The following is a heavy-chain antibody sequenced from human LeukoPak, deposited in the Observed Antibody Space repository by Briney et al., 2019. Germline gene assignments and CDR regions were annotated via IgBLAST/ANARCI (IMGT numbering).Heavy chain of an antibody. V-gene: IGHV3-21*01. CDR2: ISSSSSYI. CDR3: ARDLVFLSPSRAVVTRGYNYFDY. J-gene: IGHJ4*02. Sequence: KPGGSLRLSCAASGFTFSSYSMNWVRQAPGKGLEWVSSISSSSSYIYYADSVKGRFTISRDNAKNSLYLQMNSLRAEDTAVYYCARDLVFLSPSRAVVTRGYNYFDYWGQGTLATVSS. CDR1: GFTFSSYS. D-gene: IGHD4-23*01.